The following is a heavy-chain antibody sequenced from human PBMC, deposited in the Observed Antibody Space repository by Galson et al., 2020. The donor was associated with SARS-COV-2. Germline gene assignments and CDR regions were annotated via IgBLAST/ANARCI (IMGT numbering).Heavy chain of an antibody. V-gene: IGHV4-39*07. J-gene: IGHJ4*02. D-gene: IGHD3-22*01. Sequence: SETLSLTCTVSGGSISSSSYYWGWIRQPPGKGLEWIGRIYYSGSTYYNPSLKSRVTISVDTSKNQFSLKLSSVTAADTAVYYCARDMPHYYDSSGYYYEAFPFDYWGQGTLVTVSS. CDR1: GGSISSSSYY. CDR3: ARDMPHYYDSSGYYYEAFPFDY. CDR2: IYYSGST.